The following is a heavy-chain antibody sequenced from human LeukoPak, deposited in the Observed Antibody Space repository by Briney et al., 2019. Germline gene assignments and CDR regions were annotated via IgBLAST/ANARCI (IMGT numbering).Heavy chain of an antibody. V-gene: IGHV3-7*04. J-gene: IGHJ5*02. CDR1: GFTFSSYR. D-gene: IGHD1-1*01. Sequence: GGSLRLSCAASGFTFSSYRMSWAREAPGKGLEWVATINQDGSGKYYVDSVKGRFTISRDNAKNSLHLQMSSLRAVDTAVYYCARVRTGTTNWFDPWGQGTLVTVSS. CDR3: ARVRTGTTNWFDP. CDR2: INQDGSGK.